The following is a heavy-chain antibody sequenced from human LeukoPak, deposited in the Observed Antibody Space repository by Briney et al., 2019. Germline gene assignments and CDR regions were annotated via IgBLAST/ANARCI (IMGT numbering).Heavy chain of an antibody. J-gene: IGHJ4*02. V-gene: IGHV2-5*01. Sequence: GPTLVKPTQTLTLTCTFSGFSLSTSGVGVGWIRQPPGKALEWLALIYWNDDKRYSPSLKSRLTITKDTSKNQVVLTMTNMDPVDTATYYCAHRVEYYGSGSYYQYYFDYWGQGTLVTVSS. CDR2: IYWNDDK. CDR3: AHRVEYYGSGSYYQYYFDY. CDR1: GFSLSTSGVG. D-gene: IGHD3-10*01.